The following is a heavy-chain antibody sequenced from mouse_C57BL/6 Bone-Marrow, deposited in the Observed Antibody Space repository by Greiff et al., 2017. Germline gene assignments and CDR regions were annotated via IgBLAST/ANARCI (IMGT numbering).Heavy chain of an antibody. CDR2: IRRKSSNYAT. CDR1: GFPFTTYA. CDR3: VRVLGLLRCGTAMDY. D-gene: IGHD1-1*01. V-gene: IGHV10-3*01. Sequence: EVQRVESGGGLVQPKGSLKLSCAASGFPFTTYAMHWVRQAPGKGLEWVARIRRKSSNYATYYADSVKDRFTISRDDSQSMLYLQMNNLKTEDTAMYYWVRVLGLLRCGTAMDYWGQGTSVTVSS. J-gene: IGHJ4*01.